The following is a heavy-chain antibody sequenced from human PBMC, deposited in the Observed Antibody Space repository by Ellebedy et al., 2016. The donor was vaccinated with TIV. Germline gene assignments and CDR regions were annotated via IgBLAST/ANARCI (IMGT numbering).Heavy chain of an antibody. D-gene: IGHD1-26*01. V-gene: IGHV6-1*01. J-gene: IGHJ4*02. CDR2: TYYRSKWNN. Sequence: SQTLSLTCVISGDSVSTDIGWNWIRQSPSRGLEWLGRTYYRSKWNNDYAVSVKSRITINPDTSKNQFSLQLNSVTPEDTAVYYCARGVGATGMGYWGQGTQVTVSS. CDR1: GDSVSTDIG. CDR3: ARGVGATGMGY.